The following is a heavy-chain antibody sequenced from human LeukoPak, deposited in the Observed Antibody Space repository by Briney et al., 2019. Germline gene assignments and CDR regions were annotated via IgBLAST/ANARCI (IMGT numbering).Heavy chain of an antibody. D-gene: IGHD3-10*01. V-gene: IGHV3-33*01. CDR3: ARDRVRSMVRGVIIGYFDY. CDR1: GFTFSSYG. J-gene: IGHJ4*02. CDR2: IWYDGSNK. Sequence: PGRSLRLSCAASGFTFSSYGMHWVRQAPGKGLEWVAVIWYDGSNKYYADSVKGRFTISRDNPKNTLYLQMNSLRAEDTAVYYCARDRVRSMVRGVIIGYFDYWGQGTLVTVSS.